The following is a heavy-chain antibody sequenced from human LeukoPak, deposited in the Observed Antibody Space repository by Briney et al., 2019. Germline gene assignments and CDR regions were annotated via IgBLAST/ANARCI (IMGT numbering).Heavy chain of an antibody. CDR1: VYSISSGYY. D-gene: IGHD5-18*01. CDR3: AREGWDTAMDY. Sequence: PAETLSLTCSVSVYSISSGYYWGWIRQPPGKGLEWIGTIYHSGSTYYNPSLKSRVTISVDMSKNQFSLKLNSVTAADTAVYYCAREGWDTAMDYWGQGTLVTVSS. V-gene: IGHV4-38-2*02. J-gene: IGHJ4*02. CDR2: IYHSGST.